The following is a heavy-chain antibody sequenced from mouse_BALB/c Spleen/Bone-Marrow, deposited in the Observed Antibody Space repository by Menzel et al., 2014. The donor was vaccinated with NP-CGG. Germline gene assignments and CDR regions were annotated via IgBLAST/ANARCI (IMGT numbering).Heavy chain of an antibody. V-gene: IGHV1S81*02. CDR2: INPSNGVT. CDR1: GYTFTNYY. CDR3: TRSGFYGYGTYFDV. D-gene: IGHD1-2*01. J-gene: IGHJ1*01. Sequence: VQLQQSGAELVKPGASVKLSCKVSGYTFTNYYVYWVKQRPGQGLERIGEINPSNGVTNFNEKFMIKATLTVDSSSSTAYMHLSSLTSEDSAVYYCTRSGFYGYGTYFDVWGAGTTVTVSS.